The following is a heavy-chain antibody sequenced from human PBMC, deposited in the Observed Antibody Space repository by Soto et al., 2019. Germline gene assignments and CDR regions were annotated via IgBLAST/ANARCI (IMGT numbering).Heavy chain of an antibody. Sequence: SETLSLTCTVSGDSISSTSYYWDWIRQPPGKGLEWIGSVYYSGSTNYNPSLKSRVTISVDKSKNQFSLNLSSVTAADTAVYYCARDQNGSGNYYTRYFDYWGQGTLVTVSS. J-gene: IGHJ4*02. CDR2: VYYSGST. CDR3: ARDQNGSGNYYTRYFDY. V-gene: IGHV4-39*07. D-gene: IGHD3-10*01. CDR1: GDSISSTSYY.